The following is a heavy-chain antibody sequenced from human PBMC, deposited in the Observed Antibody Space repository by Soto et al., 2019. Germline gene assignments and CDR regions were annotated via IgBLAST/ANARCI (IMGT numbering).Heavy chain of an antibody. CDR2: ISGSGGST. V-gene: IGHV3-23*01. D-gene: IGHD3-10*01. Sequence: EVQLLESGGGWVQPGGSLRLSCAASGFTFSSYAMSWVRQAPGKGLEWVSVISGSGGSTYYADCVKGRFAISRDNSKNTLYVQMNSLRAEDTAVYYCAKELYGAGSWNFDYWGQGTLVTVSS. J-gene: IGHJ4*02. CDR3: AKELYGAGSWNFDY. CDR1: GFTFSSYA.